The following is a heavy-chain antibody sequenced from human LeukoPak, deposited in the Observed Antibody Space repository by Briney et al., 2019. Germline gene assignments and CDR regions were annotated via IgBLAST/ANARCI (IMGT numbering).Heavy chain of an antibody. CDR1: GGSISSYY. J-gene: IGHJ4*02. D-gene: IGHD2-15*01. CDR3: ARGCSGGSCYHHFDY. V-gene: IGHV4-59*01. CDR2: IYYGGST. Sequence: AETLSLTCTVSGGSISSYYWSWIRQPPGKGLEWIGYIYYGGSTNYNPSLKSRVTISVDTSKNQFSLKLSSVTAADTAVYYCARGCSGGSCYHHFDYWGQGTLVTVSS.